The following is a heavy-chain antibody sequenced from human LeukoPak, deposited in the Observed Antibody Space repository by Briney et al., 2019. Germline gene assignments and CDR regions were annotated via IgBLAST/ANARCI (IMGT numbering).Heavy chain of an antibody. Sequence: GGSLRPSCAASGFTFSIYAMSWVRQAPGKGLQWVSSITSSGDGTYYADSVKGRFTISRDNSENMLYLQMNGLRVEDTAVYFCAKDRPNYYGSNGHYYRRDGDYWGQGTLVTVSS. J-gene: IGHJ4*02. D-gene: IGHD3-22*01. CDR2: ITSSGDGT. CDR3: AKDRPNYYGSNGHYYRRDGDY. V-gene: IGHV3-23*01. CDR1: GFTFSIYA.